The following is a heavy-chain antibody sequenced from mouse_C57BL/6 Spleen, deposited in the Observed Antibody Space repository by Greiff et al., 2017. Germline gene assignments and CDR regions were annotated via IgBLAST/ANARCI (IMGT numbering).Heavy chain of an antibody. CDR3: ARGDDYGLYFDV. CDR2: ISYDGSN. CDR1: GYSITSGYY. V-gene: IGHV3-6*01. J-gene: IGHJ1*03. Sequence: EVQRVESGPGLVKPSQSLSLTCSVTGYSITSGYYWNWIRQFPGNKLEWMGYISYDGSNNYNPSLKNRISITRDTSKNQFFLKLNSVTTEDTATYYCARGDDYGLYFDVWGTGTTVTVSS. D-gene: IGHD2-4*01.